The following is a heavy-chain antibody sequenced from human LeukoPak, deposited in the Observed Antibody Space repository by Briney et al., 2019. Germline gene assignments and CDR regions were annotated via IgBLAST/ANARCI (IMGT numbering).Heavy chain of an antibody. Sequence: PGGSLRLSCAASGFSISSVSMNWVRQAPGKGLEWVSYSSGSGTIYYADSVKGRFTISRDNAQNSLYLQMNSLRAEDTAVYYCARDSGKSSSWTYYYYYYMDVWGKGTTVTISS. V-gene: IGHV3-48*01. CDR1: GFSISSVS. CDR2: SSGSGTI. J-gene: IGHJ6*03. CDR3: ARDSGKSSSWTYYYYYYMDV. D-gene: IGHD6-13*01.